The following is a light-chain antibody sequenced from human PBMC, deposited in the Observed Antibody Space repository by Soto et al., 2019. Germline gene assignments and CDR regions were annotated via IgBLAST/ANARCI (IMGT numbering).Light chain of an antibody. V-gene: IGLV2-23*01. CDR3: CSYAGSSTWV. CDR1: SSDVGSYNL. Sequence: QAASVSGSPGQSITISCTGTSSDVGSYNLVSWYQQHPGKAPKLMIYEGSKRPSGVSKRFSGSKSGNTASLTISGLQAEDEADYYCCSYAGSSTWVFGGGTKLTVL. CDR2: EGS. J-gene: IGLJ3*02.